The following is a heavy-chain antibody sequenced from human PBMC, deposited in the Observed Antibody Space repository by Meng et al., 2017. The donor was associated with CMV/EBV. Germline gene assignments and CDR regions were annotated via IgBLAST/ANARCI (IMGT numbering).Heavy chain of an antibody. J-gene: IGHJ4*02. CDR1: GFTFSNAW. CDR2: IKSKTDGGTT. Sequence: GESLKISCAASGFTFSNAWMSWVRQAPGKGLEWVGRIKSKTDGGTTDYAAPVKGRFTISRDDSKNTLYLQMNSLKTEDTAVYYCTTEGLYDILTGFFAHGGQGTLVTVSS. V-gene: IGHV3-15*01. D-gene: IGHD3-9*01. CDR3: TTEGLYDILTGFFAH.